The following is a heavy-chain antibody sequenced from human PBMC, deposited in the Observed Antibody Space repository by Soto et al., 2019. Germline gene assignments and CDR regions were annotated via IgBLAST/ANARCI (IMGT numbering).Heavy chain of an antibody. CDR1: GFSFSSYA. J-gene: IGHJ3*01. CDR2: ISGGGGTT. V-gene: IGHV3-23*01. CDR3: AEGASGRGRLGGCDR. D-gene: IGHD1-26*01. Sequence: EVQVLESGGGLVQPGGSLRLSCAASGFSFSSYAMTWVRQAPGKGLEWVSTISGGGGTTYYRDSVKGRFTVSRDNSKKTLEVRMDRLRAEDTAVYYCAEGASGRGRLGGCDRGGQGTMVTVSS.